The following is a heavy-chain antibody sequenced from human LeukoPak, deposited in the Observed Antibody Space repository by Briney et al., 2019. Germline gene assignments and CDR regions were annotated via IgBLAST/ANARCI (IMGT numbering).Heavy chain of an antibody. V-gene: IGHV3-15*01. CDR3: TTSSSWSEGIDY. D-gene: IGHD6-13*01. CDR1: GFTFSNAW. J-gene: IGHJ4*02. Sequence: PGGSLRLSCAASGFTFSNAWVSWVRQAPGKGLEWVGRIKSKTDGGTTDYAAPVKGRFTISRDDSKNTLYLQMNSLKTEDTAVYYCTTSSSWSEGIDYWGQGTLVTVSS. CDR2: IKSKTDGGTT.